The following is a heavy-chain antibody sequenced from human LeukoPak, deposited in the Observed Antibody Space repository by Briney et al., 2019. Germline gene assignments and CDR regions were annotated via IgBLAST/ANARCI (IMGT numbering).Heavy chain of an antibody. CDR3: ARAVKSLDYYYMDV. D-gene: IGHD4-23*01. Sequence: ASVKVSCKASGYTFTNSIFNWVRQAPGQRLEWMGWLSTHNADTNHAQKLQGRVTMTTDTSTSTAYMELRSLRSDDTAVYYCARAVKSLDYYYMDVWGRGTTVTVSS. CDR1: GYTFTNSI. V-gene: IGHV1-18*01. CDR2: LSTHNADT. J-gene: IGHJ6*03.